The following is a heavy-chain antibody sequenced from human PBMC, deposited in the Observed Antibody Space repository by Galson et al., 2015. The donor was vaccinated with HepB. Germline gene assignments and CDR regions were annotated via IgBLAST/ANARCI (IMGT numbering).Heavy chain of an antibody. CDR1: GFTFSSFW. CDR2: VSGDGSST. D-gene: IGHD3-10*01. CDR3: ARGYNYFGSGSFWHRYYFDY. Sequence: SLRLSCAASGFTFSSFWMHWVRQAPGKGLMWVSRVSGDGSSTNYAASVKGRFTISRDNAKNTLYLQMTSPRAEDTAVYYCARGYNYFGSGSFWHRYYFDYWGQGTLVPVSS. J-gene: IGHJ4*02. V-gene: IGHV3-74*01.